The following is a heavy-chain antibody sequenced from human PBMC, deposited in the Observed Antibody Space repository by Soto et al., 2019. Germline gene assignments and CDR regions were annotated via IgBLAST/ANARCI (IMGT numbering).Heavy chain of an antibody. V-gene: IGHV4-31*03. CDR3: AREAKWRQWLVRYFDY. Sequence: SETLSLTCTVSGGSISSGGYYWSWIRQHPGKGLEWIGYIYYSGSTYYNPSLKSRVTISVDTSKNQFSLKLSSVTAADTAVYYCAREAKWRQWLVRYFDYWGQGTLVTVSS. D-gene: IGHD6-19*01. J-gene: IGHJ4*02. CDR1: GGSISSGGYY. CDR2: IYYSGST.